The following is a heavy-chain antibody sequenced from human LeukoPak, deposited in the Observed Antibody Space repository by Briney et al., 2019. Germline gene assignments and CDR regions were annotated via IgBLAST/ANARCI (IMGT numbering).Heavy chain of an antibody. V-gene: IGHV4-59*11. CDR1: SGSINNHY. Sequence: SETLSLTCIVSSGSINNHYWSWIRQPPGKGLEWIGYIYDSWNTNYNPSLKSRVTISIDTSKNQFSLNLTSVTAAGTAVYYCARDQIGYGLDYWGQGTLVTVSS. CDR2: IYDSWNT. CDR3: ARDQIGYGLDY. J-gene: IGHJ4*02. D-gene: IGHD5-18*01.